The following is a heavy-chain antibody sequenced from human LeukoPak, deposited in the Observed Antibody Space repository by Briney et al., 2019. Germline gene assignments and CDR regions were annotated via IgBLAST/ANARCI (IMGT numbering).Heavy chain of an antibody. CDR1: GFTFRDYW. V-gene: IGHV3-23*01. Sequence: PGGSLRLSCVGSGFTFRDYWMIWVRQAPGQGLEWVSGLSRGGESRNYADSVKGRFTISRDSPKNTVFLQMNSLRPEDTAVYYCAKEQRIRHCSEGVCMEGYYFDHWGQGSLVTVSS. CDR2: LSRGGESR. J-gene: IGHJ4*02. CDR3: AKEQRIRHCSEGVCMEGYYFDH. D-gene: IGHD2-8*01.